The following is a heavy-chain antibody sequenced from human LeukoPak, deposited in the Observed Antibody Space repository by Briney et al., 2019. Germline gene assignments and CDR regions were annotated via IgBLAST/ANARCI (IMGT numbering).Heavy chain of an antibody. CDR1: GGSISSSSYY. V-gene: IGHV4-39*07. J-gene: IGHJ5*02. CDR2: INHSGST. Sequence: SETLSLTCTVSGGSISSSSYYWGWIRQPPGKGLEWIGEINHSGSTNYNPSLKSRVTISVDTSKNQFSLKLSSVTAADTAVYYCARVKGGWYISWFDPWGQGTLVTVSS. D-gene: IGHD6-19*01. CDR3: ARVKGGWYISWFDP.